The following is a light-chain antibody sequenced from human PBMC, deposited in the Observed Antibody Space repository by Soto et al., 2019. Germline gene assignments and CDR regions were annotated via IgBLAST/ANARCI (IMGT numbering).Light chain of an antibody. CDR1: QSVSSY. V-gene: IGKV3-11*01. CDR2: DAS. J-gene: IGKJ4*01. Sequence: EIVLTQSPATLSLSPGERATLSCRASQSVSSYLAWYQQKPGQAPRLLIYDASNRATGIPARFSGSGSGTEFTHSISRMEPEDFAVYYCQQYGSVPLTFGGGTKVEIK. CDR3: QQYGSVPLT.